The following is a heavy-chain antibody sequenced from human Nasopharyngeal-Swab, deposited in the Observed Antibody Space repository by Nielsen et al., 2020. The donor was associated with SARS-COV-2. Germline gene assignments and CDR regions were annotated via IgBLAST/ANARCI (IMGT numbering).Heavy chain of an antibody. CDR3: ARVSSGYYLRLSFDY. V-gene: IGHV3-30-3*01. J-gene: IGHJ4*02. CDR1: GFTFSSYA. CDR2: ISYDGSNK. D-gene: IGHD3-22*01. Sequence: GSLKISCAASGFTFSSYAMHWVRQAPGKGLEWVAVISYDGSNKYYADSVKGRFTISRDNSKNTLYLQMISLRAEDTAVFYCARVSSGYYLRLSFDYWGQGTLVTVSS.